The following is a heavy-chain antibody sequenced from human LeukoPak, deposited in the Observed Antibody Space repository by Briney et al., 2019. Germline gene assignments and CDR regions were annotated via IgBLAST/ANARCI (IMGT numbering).Heavy chain of an antibody. CDR3: ARDPRNPDAFDI. J-gene: IGHJ3*02. CDR1: GGSISIYY. D-gene: IGHD2/OR15-2a*01. CDR2: VYYSGST. Sequence: SETLSLTCTVSGGSISIYYWSWIRQPPRKGLEWIGYVYYSGSTNYNPSLKSRVTISVDTSKNQFSLKLSSVTAADTAVYYCARDPRNPDAFDIWGQGTMVTVSS. V-gene: IGHV4-59*01.